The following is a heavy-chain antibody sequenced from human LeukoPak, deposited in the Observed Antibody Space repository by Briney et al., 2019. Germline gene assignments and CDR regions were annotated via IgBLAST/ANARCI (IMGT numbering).Heavy chain of an antibody. V-gene: IGHV3-33*06. J-gene: IGHJ4*02. CDR1: GFTFSSYG. Sequence: PGGSLRLSCAASGFTFSSYGMHWVRQAPGKGLEWVAVMWYDGSNKYYADSVKGRFTISRDNSKNTLYLQMNSLRAEDTAVYYCAKDPYGGKNGFDYWGQGTLVTVSS. D-gene: IGHD4-23*01. CDR2: MWYDGSNK. CDR3: AKDPYGGKNGFDY.